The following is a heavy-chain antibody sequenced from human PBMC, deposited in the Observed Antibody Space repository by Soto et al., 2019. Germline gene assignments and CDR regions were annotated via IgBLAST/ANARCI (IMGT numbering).Heavy chain of an antibody. Sequence: GGSLRLSCAASGFTFSSYWMHWVRQAPGKGLVWVSRINSDGSSTSYADSVKGRFTISRDNAKNTLYLQMNSLRAEDTAVYYCARGYGGEYDFWSGYYSYYYYYGMDVWGQGTTVTVSS. CDR2: INSDGSST. CDR3: ARGYGGEYDFWSGYYSYYYYYGMDV. V-gene: IGHV3-74*01. D-gene: IGHD3-3*01. J-gene: IGHJ6*02. CDR1: GFTFSSYW.